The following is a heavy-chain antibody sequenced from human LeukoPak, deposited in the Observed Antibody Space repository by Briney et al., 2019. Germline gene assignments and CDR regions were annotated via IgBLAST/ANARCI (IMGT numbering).Heavy chain of an antibody. CDR2: ISAIGDST. V-gene: IGHV3-23*01. CDR3: AKAPQGPTIFDY. CDR1: GFTFSSYG. Sequence: QTGGSLRLSCAASGFTFSSYGMSWVRQAPGRGLEWVSLISAIGDSTQYADSVKGRFTISRDNSKNTLYLQMNSLRAEDTAVYYCAKAPQGPTIFDYWGQGTLVTVSS. D-gene: IGHD1-26*01. J-gene: IGHJ4*02.